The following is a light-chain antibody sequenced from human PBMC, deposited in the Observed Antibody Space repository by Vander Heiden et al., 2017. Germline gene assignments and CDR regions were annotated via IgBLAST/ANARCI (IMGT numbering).Light chain of an antibody. V-gene: IGKV3-11*01. Sequence: EIVLTQSPATLSVSPGERATLSCRASQSVSSYFDRYKQKPGHAHRLIIYDASNRATGIPARFSGSGSGTYFTLSISSRKPEDFAVCDCKDRSNWPPYTFGKGTKMRSN. CDR3: KDRSNWPPYT. CDR2: DAS. CDR1: QSVSSY. J-gene: IGKJ2*01.